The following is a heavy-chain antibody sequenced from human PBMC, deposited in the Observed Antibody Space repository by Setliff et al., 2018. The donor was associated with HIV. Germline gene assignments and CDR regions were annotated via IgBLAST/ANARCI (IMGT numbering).Heavy chain of an antibody. CDR3: VRVKRAIPPSY. CDR1: GFTFTNYG. Sequence: GGSLRLSCATSGFTFTNYGMHWVRQAPGKGLEWVALIWYDGINKYYGDSVKGRFTISRDNSNNTLHLQMNSLRAEDTAVYYCVRVKRAIPPSYWGQGTLVTVSS. J-gene: IGHJ4*02. V-gene: IGHV3-33*01. D-gene: IGHD2-2*01. CDR2: IWYDGINK.